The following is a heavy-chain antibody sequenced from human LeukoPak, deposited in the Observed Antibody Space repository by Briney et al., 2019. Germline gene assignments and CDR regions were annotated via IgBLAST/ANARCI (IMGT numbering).Heavy chain of an antibody. Sequence: KPGGSLRLSCAASAFTLSDAWMSWVRQAPGKGLEWVGRIKSETDGGTSEYAEPVKGRFTISRDDSKNTLYLQMNSLKTDDTAVYYCSTHGSGNSYYFGYWGQGTLVTVSS. D-gene: IGHD1-26*01. CDR1: AFTLSDAW. V-gene: IGHV3-15*01. CDR2: IKSETDGGTS. J-gene: IGHJ4*02. CDR3: STHGSGNSYYFGY.